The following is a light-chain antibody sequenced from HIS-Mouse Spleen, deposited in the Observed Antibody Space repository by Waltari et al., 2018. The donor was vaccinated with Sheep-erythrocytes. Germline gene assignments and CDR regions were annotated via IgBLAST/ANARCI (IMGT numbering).Light chain of an antibody. CDR2: SNN. CDR1: SPNLRSNT. CDR3: AAWDDSLNGPV. Sequence: QSVLTQPPSASGTPGQRVTISCSGSSPNLRSNTVNWYQQLPGTAPKLRIYSNNQRPSGVPDRFSGSKSGTSASLAISGLQSEDGADYCCAAWDDSLNGPVFGGGTKLTVL. J-gene: IGLJ3*02. V-gene: IGLV1-44*01.